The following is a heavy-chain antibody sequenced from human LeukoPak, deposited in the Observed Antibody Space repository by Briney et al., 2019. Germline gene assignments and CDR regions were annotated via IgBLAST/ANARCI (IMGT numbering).Heavy chain of an antibody. CDR3: ARDWHADWYFDL. CDR2: IIGSGGST. Sequence: GGSLRLSCAASGFTFSSYGMSWVRQAPGKGLEGVSAIIGSGGSTYYADSVKGRFTISRDNSKNTLYLQMNSLRAEDTAVYFCARDWHADWYFDLWGRGTLVTVSS. J-gene: IGHJ2*01. V-gene: IGHV3-23*01. D-gene: IGHD6-25*01. CDR1: GFTFSSYG.